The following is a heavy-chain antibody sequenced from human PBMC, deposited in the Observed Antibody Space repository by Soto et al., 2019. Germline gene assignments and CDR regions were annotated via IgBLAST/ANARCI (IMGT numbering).Heavy chain of an antibody. CDR2: ISYDGSNK. V-gene: IGHV3-30*18. CDR3: VKERMEQYQVLPFFEY. CDR1: GFTFSSYG. Sequence: SLRLSCAASGFTFSSYGMHWVRQAPGKGVEWVTVISYDGSNKYYADSVKGRFTISRDNSKNTLYLQMNSLRAEDTAVYYCVKERMEQYQVLPFFEYWGQGTLVTVSS. J-gene: IGHJ4*02. D-gene: IGHD2-2*01.